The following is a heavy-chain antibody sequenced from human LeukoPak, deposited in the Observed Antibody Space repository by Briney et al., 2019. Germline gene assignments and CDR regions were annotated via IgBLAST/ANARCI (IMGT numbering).Heavy chain of an antibody. CDR3: AIPRGNLPTRTYAFDI. Sequence: KPSEALSLTCAVYGGSFSGYYWSWIRQPPGKGLEWIGEINHSGSTNYNPSLKSRVTISVDTSKNQFSLKLSSVTAADTAVYYCAIPRGNLPTRTYAFDIWGQGTMVTVSS. CDR1: GGSFSGYY. V-gene: IGHV4-34*01. D-gene: IGHD3-10*01. J-gene: IGHJ3*02. CDR2: INHSGST.